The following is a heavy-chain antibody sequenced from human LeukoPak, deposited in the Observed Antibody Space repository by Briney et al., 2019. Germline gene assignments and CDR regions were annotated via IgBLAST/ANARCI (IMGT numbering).Heavy chain of an antibody. CDR2: INRDGSRR. CDR1: GFNFRNYW. J-gene: IGHJ4*02. V-gene: IGHV3-74*01. CDR3: VSDSEGRSGGDS. Sequence: GGSLILSGASSGFNFRNYWMHWLRQVPEKGLVWVSRINRDGSRRDYADSVKGRFTISRDNNKNMLYLQINSLRAEDTAVYYCVSDSEGRSGGDSWGQGTLVTVSS. D-gene: IGHD1-26*01.